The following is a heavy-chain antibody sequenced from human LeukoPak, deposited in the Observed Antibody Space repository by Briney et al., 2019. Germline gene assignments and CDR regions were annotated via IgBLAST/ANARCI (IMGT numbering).Heavy chain of an antibody. V-gene: IGHV3-15*01. CDR1: RFTFSAAW. D-gene: IGHD2-8*01. CDR3: VADLPGTNAPYFDF. Sequence: PGGTLRLSCAASRFTFSAAWTNWVPQAPGKGLEGVGRIKSKSDDGATLFAPRVRDRFTISRDDSKNTVNLQMDSVRTEDTAVYYCVADLPGTNAPYFDFWGHGTLVTVSS. CDR2: IKSKSDDGAT. J-gene: IGHJ4*01.